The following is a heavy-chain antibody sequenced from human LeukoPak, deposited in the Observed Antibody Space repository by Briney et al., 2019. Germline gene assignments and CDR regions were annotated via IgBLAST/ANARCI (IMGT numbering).Heavy chain of an antibody. Sequence: ASVKVSCKASGYTFTGYYMHWVRQAPGQGLEWMGWINPNSGGTNYAQKFQGRVTMTRDTSISTAYMELSRLRSDDTAVYYCARDDRRITMVRGVIGYWGQGTLVTVYS. D-gene: IGHD3-10*01. J-gene: IGHJ4*02. CDR1: GYTFTGYY. CDR2: INPNSGGT. CDR3: ARDDRRITMVRGVIGY. V-gene: IGHV1-2*02.